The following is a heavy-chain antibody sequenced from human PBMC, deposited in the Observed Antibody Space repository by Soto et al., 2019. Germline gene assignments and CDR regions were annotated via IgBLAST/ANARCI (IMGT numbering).Heavy chain of an antibody. J-gene: IGHJ4*02. CDR3: ATDIYMIEVAQCGTDS. CDR1: GFTFDDYT. CDR2: ISWDGGRT. V-gene: IGHV3-43*01. D-gene: IGHD3-22*01. Sequence: EVQLVESGGVVVQPGGSLRLSCAASGFTFDDYTMHWVRQAPGKGLEWVSVISWDGGRTYYADSVKGRFTISRDNSKNSLYLQMNSLRIEDTAFYDCATDIYMIEVAQCGTDSWGQGTLVTVSS.